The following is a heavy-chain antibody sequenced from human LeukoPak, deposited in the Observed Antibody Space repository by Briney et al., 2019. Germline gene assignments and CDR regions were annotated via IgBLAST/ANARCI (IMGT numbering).Heavy chain of an antibody. CDR2: MYASGRT. D-gene: IGHD6-19*01. Sequence: SGTLSLTRTVSRGSISSYYWYWIRQPAAKGLEWIGRMYASGRTSYNPSLTSGVTISVDTSKNQFSLKMSSVTAAGTAVYYCARDQGAYSSGLSFDSGGQGKLVTVSS. J-gene: IGHJ4*02. CDR1: RGSISSYY. V-gene: IGHV4-4*07. CDR3: ARDQGAYSSGLSFDS.